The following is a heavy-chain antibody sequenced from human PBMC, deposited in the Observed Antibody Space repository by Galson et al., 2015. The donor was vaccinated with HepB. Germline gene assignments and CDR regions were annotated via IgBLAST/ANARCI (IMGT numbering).Heavy chain of an antibody. CDR2: IRSTGDTT. CDR1: GFTFNNYA. J-gene: IGHJ6*02. D-gene: IGHD3-9*01. Sequence: SLRLSCAASGFTFNNYAMTWVRQAPGKGLEWVSAIRSTGDTTYYADSVKGRFTISRDNSKNMQFLQMSGLRVEDTAIYYCAKVGHGILSGDFTHYFYGLDAWGPGTRVTVSS. V-gene: IGHV3-23*01. CDR3: AKVGHGILSGDFTHYFYGLDA.